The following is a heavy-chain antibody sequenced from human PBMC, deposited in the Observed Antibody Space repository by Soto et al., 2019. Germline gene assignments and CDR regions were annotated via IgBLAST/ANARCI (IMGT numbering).Heavy chain of an antibody. CDR1: GFTFSSYA. V-gene: IGHV3-30-3*01. Sequence: QVQLVESGGGVVQPGRSLRLSCAASGFTFSSYAMHWVRQAPGKGLEWVAVISYDGNNKYYADSVKGRFTISRDNSKNTLYLQMNSLRAEDTAVYYCARGGRGMDVWGQGTTVTVSS. CDR2: ISYDGNNK. D-gene: IGHD3-16*01. CDR3: ARGGRGMDV. J-gene: IGHJ6*02.